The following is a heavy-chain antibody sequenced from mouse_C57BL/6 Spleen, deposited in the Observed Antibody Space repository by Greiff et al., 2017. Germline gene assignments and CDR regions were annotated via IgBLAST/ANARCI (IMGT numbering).Heavy chain of an antibody. CDR2: IHPNSGST. V-gene: IGHV1-64*01. CDR1: GYTFTSYW. CDR3: ARAVVNNYAMDY. D-gene: IGHD1-1*01. Sequence: VQLQQPGAELVKPGASVKLSCKASGYTFTSYWMHWVKQRPGQGLEWIGMIHPNSGSTNYNEKFKSKATLTVDKSSSTAYMQLSSLTSEDSAVYDCARAVVNNYAMDYWGQGTSVTVSS. J-gene: IGHJ4*01.